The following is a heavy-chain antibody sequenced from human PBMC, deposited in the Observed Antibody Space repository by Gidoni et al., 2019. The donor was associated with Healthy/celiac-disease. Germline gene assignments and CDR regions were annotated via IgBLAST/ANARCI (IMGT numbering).Heavy chain of an antibody. V-gene: IGHV3-9*01. Sequence: EVQLVESGGGLVQPGRSLRLSCAASGFTFDDYAMHWVRQAPGKGLEWVSGISWNRGSIGYADSVKGRFTISRDNAKNSLYLQMNSLRAEDTALYYCAKGSIVVVVAAAFDIWGQGTMVTVSS. CDR2: ISWNRGSI. J-gene: IGHJ3*02. CDR1: GFTFDDYA. CDR3: AKGSIVVVVAAAFDI. D-gene: IGHD2-15*01.